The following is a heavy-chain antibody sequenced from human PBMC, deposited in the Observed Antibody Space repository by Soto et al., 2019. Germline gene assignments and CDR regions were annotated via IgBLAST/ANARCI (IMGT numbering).Heavy chain of an antibody. CDR1: GFTFSSYG. CDR2: IWYDGINK. Sequence: PGGSLRLSGAASGFTFSSYGIHWVRQAPCKGLEWVAVIWYDGINKYYADSVKGRFTISRDNSKKTLYLQMNSLRAEDTAVYYCASDLNYYDSSGYLQDLGQGTLVTVSP. J-gene: IGHJ1*01. CDR3: ASDLNYYDSSGYLQD. D-gene: IGHD3-22*01. V-gene: IGHV3-33*01.